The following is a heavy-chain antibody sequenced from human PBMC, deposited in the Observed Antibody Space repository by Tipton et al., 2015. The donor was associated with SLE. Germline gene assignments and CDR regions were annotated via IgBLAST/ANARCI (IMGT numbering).Heavy chain of an antibody. J-gene: IGHJ4*02. CDR1: GASISDGAYY. V-gene: IGHV4-31*03. CDR2: ISHTGNT. CDR3: ARHGYSDYGIDY. Sequence: TLSLTCTVSGASISDGAYYWTWIRQHQGKGLEYIGYISHTGNTYSNPSLKSRVVMSLDTSKNQFSLKLTSVTAADTAVYYCARHGYSDYGIDYWGQGTLVTVSS. D-gene: IGHD4-11*01.